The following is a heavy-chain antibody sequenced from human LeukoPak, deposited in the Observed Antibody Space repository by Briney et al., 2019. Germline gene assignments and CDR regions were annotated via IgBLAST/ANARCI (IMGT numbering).Heavy chain of an antibody. CDR3: AKDEDGSGWSIDY. CDR1: GFTFSSYG. J-gene: IGHJ4*02. CDR2: ISYDGSNK. Sequence: PGRSLRLSCAASGFTFSSYGMHWVRQAPGKGLEWVAVISYDGSNKYYADSVKGRFTISRDNSKNTLYLQMNSLRAEDTAVYYCAKDEDGSGWSIDYWGQGTLVTVSS. D-gene: IGHD6-19*01. V-gene: IGHV3-30*18.